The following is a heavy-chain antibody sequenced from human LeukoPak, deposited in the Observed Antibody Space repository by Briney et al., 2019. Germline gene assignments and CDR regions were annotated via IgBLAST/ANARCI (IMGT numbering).Heavy chain of an antibody. CDR1: GFTFSSYS. V-gene: IGHV3-21*01. CDR2: ISSSSSYI. Sequence: GGSLRLSCAASGFTFSSYSMNWVRQAPGKGLEWVSSISSSSSYIYYADSVKSRFTISRDNAKNSLYLQVNSLRAEDTAVYYCARGQGYCSGGSCTDDAFDIWGQGTMVTVSS. D-gene: IGHD2-15*01. CDR3: ARGQGYCSGGSCTDDAFDI. J-gene: IGHJ3*02.